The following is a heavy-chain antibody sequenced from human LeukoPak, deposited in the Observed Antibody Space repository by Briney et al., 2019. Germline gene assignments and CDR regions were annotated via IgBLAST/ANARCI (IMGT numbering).Heavy chain of an antibody. Sequence: ASVKVSCKASGYTFTSYGISWVRQAPGQGLEWMGWISAYNGNTNYAQKLQGRVTMTTDTSTSTAYMELRSLRSDDTAVYYCARDGDIVVVPADHYYYYMDVWGKGTTVTVSS. CDR1: GYTFTSYG. J-gene: IGHJ6*03. D-gene: IGHD2-2*01. V-gene: IGHV1-18*01. CDR3: ARDGDIVVVPADHYYYYMDV. CDR2: ISAYNGNT.